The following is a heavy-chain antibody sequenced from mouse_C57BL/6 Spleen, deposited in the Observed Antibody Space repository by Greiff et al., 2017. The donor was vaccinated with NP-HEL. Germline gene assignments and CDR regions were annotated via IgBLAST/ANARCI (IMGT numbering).Heavy chain of an antibody. CDR3: ARRRYGSSYRYFDV. V-gene: IGHV1-69*01. CDR2: IDPSDSYT. CDR1: GYTFTSYW. Sequence: QVHVKQPGAELVMPGASVKLSCKASGYTFTSYWMHWVKQRPGQGLEWIGEIDPSDSYTNYNQKFKGKSTLTVDKSSSTAYMQLSSLTSEDSAVYYGARRRYGSSYRYFDVWGTGTTVTVSS. D-gene: IGHD1-1*01. J-gene: IGHJ1*03.